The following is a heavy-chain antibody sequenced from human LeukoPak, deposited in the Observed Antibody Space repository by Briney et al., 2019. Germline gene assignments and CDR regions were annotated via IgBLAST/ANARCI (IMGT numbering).Heavy chain of an antibody. CDR3: ARQIRWLRYWFDP. V-gene: IGHV4-34*01. CDR2: INHSGST. CDR1: GGSFSGYY. D-gene: IGHD5-12*01. J-gene: IGHJ5*02. Sequence: SETLSLTCAVYGGSFSGYYWSWIRQPPWKGLEWIGEINHSGSTNYNPSLKSRVTISVDTSKNQFSLKLSSVTAADTAVYYCARQIRWLRYWFDPWGQGTLVTVSS.